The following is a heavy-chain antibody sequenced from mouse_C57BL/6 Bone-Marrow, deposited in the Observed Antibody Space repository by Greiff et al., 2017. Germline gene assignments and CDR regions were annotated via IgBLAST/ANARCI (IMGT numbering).Heavy chain of an antibody. CDR3: TPRYYDSSSAWFAF. Sequence: VQLQQSGAELVRPGASVKLSCTASGFNIKDDYMHWVKQRPEQGLEWIGWIDPENGDTEYASKFQGKATISADTSSNTAYLQLSRLTSEDTAVYYCTPRYYDSSSAWFAFWGQGTLVTVSA. D-gene: IGHD1-1*01. J-gene: IGHJ3*01. CDR1: GFNIKDDY. V-gene: IGHV14-4*01. CDR2: IDPENGDT.